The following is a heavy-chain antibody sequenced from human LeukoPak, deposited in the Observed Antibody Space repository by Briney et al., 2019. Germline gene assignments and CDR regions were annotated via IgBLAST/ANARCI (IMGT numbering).Heavy chain of an antibody. V-gene: IGHV3-23*01. CDR2: ISGSGGST. Sequence: PGGSLRLSCAASGFTFSSYAMSWVRQAPGKGLEWVSAISGSGGSTYYADSVKGRFTIPRDNSKNTLYLQMNSLRAEDTAVYYCAKDNTVTTWVDAFDIWGQGTMVTVSS. J-gene: IGHJ3*02. D-gene: IGHD4-17*01. CDR1: GFTFSSYA. CDR3: AKDNTVTTWVDAFDI.